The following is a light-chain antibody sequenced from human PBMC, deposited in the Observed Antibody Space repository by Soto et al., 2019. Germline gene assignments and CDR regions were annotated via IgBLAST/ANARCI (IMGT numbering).Light chain of an antibody. CDR3: QSYDSSLSGSV. CDR1: SSNIGAGYD. Sequence: QSVLTQPPSVSGAPGQRVTISCTGSSSNIGAGYDVHWYQQLPGTAPKLLIYANTNRPSGVPDRFSGSKSGTSASLAITGLQDEDEADYYCQSYDSSLSGSVFGGGTKVTVL. V-gene: IGLV1-40*01. J-gene: IGLJ2*01. CDR2: ANT.